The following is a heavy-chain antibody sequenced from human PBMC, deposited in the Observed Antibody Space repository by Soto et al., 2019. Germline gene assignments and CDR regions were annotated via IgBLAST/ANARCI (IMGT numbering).Heavy chain of an antibody. CDR1: GSRFTTYW. J-gene: IGHJ6*02. V-gene: IGHV5-51*01. CDR2: MFPGDSDT. D-gene: IGHD6-19*01. Sequence: DSLKIPCKGSGSRFTTYWFGWVRQLPGQGLEWMGVMFPGDSDTRYSPSFQGQVTMSADPSTNTAYLEWSSLKAAERAMYYCARVPDSSLGTMDVWGQGTTVTVSS. CDR3: ARVPDSSLGTMDV.